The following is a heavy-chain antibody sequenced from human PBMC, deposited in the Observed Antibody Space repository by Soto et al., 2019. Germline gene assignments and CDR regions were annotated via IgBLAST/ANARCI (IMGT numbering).Heavy chain of an antibody. CDR1: GGTFSSYA. V-gene: IGHV1-69*06. Sequence: EASVKVSCKASGGTFSSYAISWVRQAPGQGLEWMGGIIPIFGTANYAQKFQGRVTITADKSTSTAYMELSSLRSEDTAVYCCARGNCSSTSCYLGDYYYGMDVWGQGTTVTVSS. CDR2: IIPIFGTA. CDR3: ARGNCSSTSCYLGDYYYGMDV. J-gene: IGHJ6*02. D-gene: IGHD2-2*01.